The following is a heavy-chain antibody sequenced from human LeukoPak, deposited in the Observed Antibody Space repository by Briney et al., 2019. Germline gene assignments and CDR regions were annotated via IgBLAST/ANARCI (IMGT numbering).Heavy chain of an antibody. J-gene: IGHJ6*02. Sequence: PGGSLRLSCAASGFTFSSYGMHWVRQAPGKGLEWVAVIWYDGSNKYYADSVKGRFTISRDNSKNTLYLQMNSLRAADTAVYYCARENPFLTGRVYYYGMDVWGQGTTVTVSS. D-gene: IGHD3-9*01. CDR2: IWYDGSNK. CDR3: ARENPFLTGRVYYYGMDV. CDR1: GFTFSSYG. V-gene: IGHV3-33*01.